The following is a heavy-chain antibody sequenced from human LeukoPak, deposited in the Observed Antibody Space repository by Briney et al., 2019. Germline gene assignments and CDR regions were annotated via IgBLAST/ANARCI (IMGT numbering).Heavy chain of an antibody. V-gene: IGHV4-39*01. J-gene: IGHJ4*02. CDR1: GFTFSSYSMN. Sequence: GSLRLSCAASGFTFSSYSMNWVRQPPGKGLEWIGSIYYSGSTYYNSSLKSRVTISVDTSKNQFSLKLSSVTAADTAVYYCASLDGGPSGWGDYWGQGTLVTVSS. CDR2: IYYSGST. D-gene: IGHD4-23*01. CDR3: ASLDGGPSGWGDY.